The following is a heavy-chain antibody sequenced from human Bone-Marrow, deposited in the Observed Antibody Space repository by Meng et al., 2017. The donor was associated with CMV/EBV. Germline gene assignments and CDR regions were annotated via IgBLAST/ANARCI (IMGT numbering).Heavy chain of an antibody. J-gene: IGHJ4*02. D-gene: IGHD6-19*01. CDR2: IYGAYIA. V-gene: IGHV3-66*02. CDR3: ARGLYTSAWLDY. Sequence: GGPLRLSCAASGFTVSSNYMSWVRQAPGKGLEWVSIIYGAYIAYYADSVKGRFTISRDSSKHTVYLQMNSLRAEDTAVYYCARGLYTSAWLDYWGQGTLVTVSS. CDR1: GFTVSSNY.